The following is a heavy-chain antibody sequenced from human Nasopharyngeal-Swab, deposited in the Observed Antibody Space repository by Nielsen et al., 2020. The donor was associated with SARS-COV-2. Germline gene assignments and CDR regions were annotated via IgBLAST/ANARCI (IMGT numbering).Heavy chain of an antibody. J-gene: IGHJ4*02. CDR1: GFTFSSYW. CDR3: ARVASSWLANIDY. Sequence: GESLKISCAASGFTFSSYWMHWVRQAPGEGLVWVARINDNGASTTYADSVRGRFTISRDNAKNTLYLQMNSLRAEDTAVYYCARVASSWLANIDYWGQGTLVTVAS. CDR2: INDNGAST. D-gene: IGHD6-19*01. V-gene: IGHV3-74*01.